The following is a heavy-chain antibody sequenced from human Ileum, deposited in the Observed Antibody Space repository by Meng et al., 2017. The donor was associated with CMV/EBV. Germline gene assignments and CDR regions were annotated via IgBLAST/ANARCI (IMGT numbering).Heavy chain of an antibody. V-gene: IGHV4-4*07. CDR2: IHPTGTT. Sequence: QRPESGPRLLQPSETLSLTCTVTGGSLTSYYWTWIRQPAGKGLEWIGRIHPTGTTDDNPSLRSRVSMSLDKSKNQFSLKLTSVTAADTAVYYCARAAARGVPVDLWGQGTLVTVSS. J-gene: IGHJ5*02. CDR1: GGSLTSYY. CDR3: ARAAARGVPVDL. D-gene: IGHD3-10*01.